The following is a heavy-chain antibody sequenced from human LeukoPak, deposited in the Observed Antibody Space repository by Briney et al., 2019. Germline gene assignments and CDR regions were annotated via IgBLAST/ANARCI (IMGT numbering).Heavy chain of an antibody. CDR1: GFTFSSYA. V-gene: IGHV3-30-3*01. J-gene: IGHJ4*02. D-gene: IGHD3-22*01. CDR3: AREADSSGYPTSPFDY. Sequence: GRSLRVSCAASGFTFSSYAMHWVRQAPGKGLEWVAVISYDGSNKYYADSVKGRFTISRDNSKNTLYLQMNSLRAEDTAVYYCAREADSSGYPTSPFDYWGQGTLVTVSS. CDR2: ISYDGSNK.